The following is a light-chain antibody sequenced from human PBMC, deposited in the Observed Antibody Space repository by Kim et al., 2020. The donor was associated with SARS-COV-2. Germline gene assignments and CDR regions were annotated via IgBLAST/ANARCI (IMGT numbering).Light chain of an antibody. CDR3: GTWDSSLSAWV. CDR2: DNN. Sequence: KVTISCSGSSANIGNNNYVSWYQQRPGAAPKLLIEDNNERPSGIPDRFSGSKSGTSATLAITGLQTGDEADYYCGTWDSSLSAWVFGGGTKLTVL. J-gene: IGLJ3*02. V-gene: IGLV1-51*01. CDR1: SANIGNNNY.